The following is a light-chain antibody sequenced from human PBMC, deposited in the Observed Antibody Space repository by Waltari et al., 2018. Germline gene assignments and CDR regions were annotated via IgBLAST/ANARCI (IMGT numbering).Light chain of an antibody. CDR1: ELPRKY. J-gene: IGLJ1*01. V-gene: IGLV3-10*01. CDR2: VDT. Sequence: SYELTQPPSVSVSPGQTDRITCPGHELPRKYAYWFQQKSGQAPRLVIYVDTKRPAGIPARFSGSSSGTVATLTITGAQVDDEADYYCYSSDTTGLRVFGGGTTVVVL. CDR3: YSSDTTGLRV.